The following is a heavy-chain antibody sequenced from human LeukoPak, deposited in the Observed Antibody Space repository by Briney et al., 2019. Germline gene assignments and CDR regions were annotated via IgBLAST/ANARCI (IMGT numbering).Heavy chain of an antibody. CDR3: ARDIGSSSGVDY. J-gene: IGHJ4*02. Sequence: GGSLRLSCAASGFTFSSYGMHWVRQAPGKGLEWVAVIWYDGSNKYYADSVKGRFTISRDNSKNTLYLQMNSLRAEDTAVYYCARDIGSSSGVDYWGQGTLVTVSS. CDR2: IWYDGSNK. V-gene: IGHV3-33*01. D-gene: IGHD6-6*01. CDR1: GFTFSSYG.